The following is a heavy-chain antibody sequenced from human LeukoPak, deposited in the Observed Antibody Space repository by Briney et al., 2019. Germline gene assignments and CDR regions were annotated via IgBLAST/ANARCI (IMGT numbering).Heavy chain of an antibody. CDR1: GYTFTGYY. CDR2: IIPIFGTA. CDR3: AREASLFDWSKYYFDY. D-gene: IGHD3-9*01. J-gene: IGHJ4*02. Sequence: GASVKVSCKASGYTFTGYYMHWVRQAPGQGLEWMGGIIPIFGTANYAQKFQGRVTITADESTSTAYMELSSLRSEDTAVYYCAREASLFDWSKYYFDYWGQGTLVTVSS. V-gene: IGHV1-69*13.